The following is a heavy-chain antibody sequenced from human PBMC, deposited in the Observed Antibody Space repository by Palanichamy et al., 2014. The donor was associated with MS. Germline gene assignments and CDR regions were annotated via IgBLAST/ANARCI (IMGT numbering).Heavy chain of an antibody. V-gene: IGHV3-74*01. D-gene: IGHD6-19*01. CDR3: ARGSSGWYGVDY. CDR2: ITIDGATT. CDR1: GFTFSGYW. J-gene: IGHJ4*02. Sequence: VQLVESGGGLVQPGGSLRLSCAASGFTFSGYWMHWVRQAPGKGLVWVSGITIDGATTYYADSVKGRFAISRDNAKNPLYLQVNSLRAEDTAVYYCARGSSGWYGVDYWGQGTLVTVSS.